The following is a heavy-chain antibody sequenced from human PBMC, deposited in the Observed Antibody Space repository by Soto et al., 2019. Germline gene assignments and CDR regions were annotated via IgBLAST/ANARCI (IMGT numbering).Heavy chain of an antibody. CDR1: GYSFTSYW. J-gene: IGHJ4*02. CDR3: ARHVPAAGYFDY. V-gene: IGHV5-10-1*01. Sequence: GESLKISCKGSGYSFTSYWISWVRQMPGKGLEWMGRIDPSDSYTNYSPSFQGHVTISADESISTAYLQWSSLKASDTAMYYCARHVPAAGYFDYWGQGTLVTVSS. CDR2: IDPSDSYT. D-gene: IGHD6-13*01.